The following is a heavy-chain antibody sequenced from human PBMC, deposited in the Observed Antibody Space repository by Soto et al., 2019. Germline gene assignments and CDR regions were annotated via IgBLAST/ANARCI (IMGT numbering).Heavy chain of an antibody. Sequence: SETLSLTCSVSGGSISSGNNYWTWIRQHPGEGLEWIGYIYYSVSTYYNPSLKSRVTISVDTSKNQLSLKRSSVTAADTAVEYCARRAHMTAVTGGSYDYYRLDVWGQGTTVTVSS. CDR3: ARRAHMTAVTGGSYDYYRLDV. CDR1: GGSISSGNNY. CDR2: IYYSVST. J-gene: IGHJ6*02. D-gene: IGHD4-4*01. V-gene: IGHV4-31*02.